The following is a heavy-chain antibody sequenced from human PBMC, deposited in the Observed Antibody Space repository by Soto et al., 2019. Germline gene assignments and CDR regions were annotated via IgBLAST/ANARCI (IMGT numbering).Heavy chain of an antibody. V-gene: IGHV3-30*18. CDR1: GFTFSSFG. D-gene: IGHD3-3*02. CDR2: ISYDGTEE. CDR3: AKGRFDVVTISPFDH. Sequence: SVRLSCAASGFTFSSFGMHWVRQAPGKGLEWVAVISYDGTEEKYADSVKGRATVSRDNSKNTVYLQMNRLRGDDSAIYYCAKGRFDVVTISPFDHWGQGTLVTVS. J-gene: IGHJ4*01.